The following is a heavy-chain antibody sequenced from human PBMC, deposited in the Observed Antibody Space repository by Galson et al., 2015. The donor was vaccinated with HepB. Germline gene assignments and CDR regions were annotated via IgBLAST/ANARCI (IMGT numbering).Heavy chain of an antibody. J-gene: IGHJ4*02. D-gene: IGHD6-19*01. Sequence: SLRLSCAASGFTFTRHSMAWVRQAPGKGLEWVSTLGASGVNKLYADSVKGRFTISRDDSENTLYLQVDSLRAADTAVYFCAKESSGYYYFDSWGQGTLVPVSS. CDR1: GFTFTRHS. CDR2: LGASGVNK. CDR3: AKESSGYYYFDS. V-gene: IGHV3-23*01.